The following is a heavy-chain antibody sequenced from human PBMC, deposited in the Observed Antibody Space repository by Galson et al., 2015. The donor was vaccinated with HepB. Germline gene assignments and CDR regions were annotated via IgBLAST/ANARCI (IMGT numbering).Heavy chain of an antibody. J-gene: IGHJ3*02. CDR1: GFTFSSYA. CDR2: ISYDGSNK. CDR3: ARGSLDSSAFDI. D-gene: IGHD3-22*01. V-gene: IGHV3-30-3*01. Sequence: SLRLSCAASGFTFSSYAMHWVRQAPGKGLEWVAVISYDGSNKYYADSVKGRFTIPRDNSKNTLYLQMNSLRAEDTAVYYCARGSLDSSAFDIWGQGTMVTVSS.